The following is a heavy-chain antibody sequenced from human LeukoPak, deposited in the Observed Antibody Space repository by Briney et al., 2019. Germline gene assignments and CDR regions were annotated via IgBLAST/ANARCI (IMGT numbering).Heavy chain of an antibody. J-gene: IGHJ5*02. V-gene: IGHV4-34*01. D-gene: IGHD5-18*01. Sequence: SETLSLTCAVYGGSFSAYYWTWIRQPPGKGLEWIGEINHSGSSNYNSSLRSRVTISVDTSYKQFSLRLSSVTAADTAVYYCAPRGDIEHSYVYGKWFDPWGLGTRVTVSS. CDR2: INHSGSS. CDR1: GGSFSAYY. CDR3: APRGDIEHSYVYGKWFDP.